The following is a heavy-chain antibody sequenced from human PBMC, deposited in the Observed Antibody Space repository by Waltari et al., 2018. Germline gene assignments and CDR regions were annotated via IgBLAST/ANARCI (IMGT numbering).Heavy chain of an antibody. V-gene: IGHV1-69*13. J-gene: IGHJ4*02. CDR3: ATLNSADRDY. CDR2: IIPIYGQS. CDR1: GGTFKNYA. Sequence: QVHLVQSGTELKKPGSSVRVYCRDSGGTFKNYAVTWGRQPLGQGLEWMGSIIPIYGQSNYAQNFQGRLTIAADDSTDTVYMDLSGLRSEDTATYYCATLNSADRDYWGQGTLVTVSP.